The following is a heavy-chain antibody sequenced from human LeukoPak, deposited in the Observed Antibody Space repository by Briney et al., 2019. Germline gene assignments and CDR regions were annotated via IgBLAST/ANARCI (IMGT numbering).Heavy chain of an antibody. CDR1: GFTFSSYA. D-gene: IGHD1-26*01. CDR2: ISGSGGST. V-gene: IGHV3-23*01. CDR3: AKDLGGGSYSIFDY. Sequence: PGGPLRLSCAASGFTFSSYAMSWVRQAPGKGLEWVSAISGSGGSTYYADSVKGRFTISRDNSKNTLYLQMNSLRAEDTAVHYCAKDLGGGSYSIFDYWGQGTLVTVSS. J-gene: IGHJ4*02.